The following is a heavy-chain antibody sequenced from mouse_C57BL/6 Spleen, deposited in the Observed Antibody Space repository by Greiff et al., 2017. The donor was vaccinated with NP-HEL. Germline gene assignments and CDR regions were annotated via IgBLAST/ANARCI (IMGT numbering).Heavy chain of an antibody. V-gene: IGHV2-2*01. CDR2: IWSGGST. D-gene: IGHD3-2*02. CDR1: GFSLTSYG. CDR3: ATTAQATYYAMDY. Sequence: VKLMESGPGLVQPSQSLSITCTVSGFSLTSYGVHWVRQSPGKGLEWLGVIWSGGSTDYNAAFISRLSISKDNSKSQVFFKMNSLQADDTAIYYCATTAQATYYAMDYWGQGTSVTVSS. J-gene: IGHJ4*01.